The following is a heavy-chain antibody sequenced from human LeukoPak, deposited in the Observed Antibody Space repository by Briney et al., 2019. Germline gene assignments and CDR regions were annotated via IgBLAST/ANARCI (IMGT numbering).Heavy chain of an antibody. CDR1: GYTFTSYG. Sequence: ASVKVSCKASGYTFTSYGISWVRQAPGQGLEWMGWISAYNGNTNYAQELQGRVTMTTDTSTSTAYMELRSLRSDDTAVYYCARDLIAYCGGDCYSGYWGQGTLVTVSS. V-gene: IGHV1-18*01. CDR2: ISAYNGNT. D-gene: IGHD2-21*02. J-gene: IGHJ4*02. CDR3: ARDLIAYCGGDCYSGY.